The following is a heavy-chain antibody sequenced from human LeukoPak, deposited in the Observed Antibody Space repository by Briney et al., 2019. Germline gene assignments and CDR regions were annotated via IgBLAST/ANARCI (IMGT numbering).Heavy chain of an antibody. CDR2: IYYSGST. D-gene: IGHD5-18*01. Sequence: SETLSLTCTVSGGSISSSCYYWGWIHQPPGTGLEWIGSIYYSGSTYYNPSLKSRVTISVDTSKNQFSLKLSSVTAADTAVYYCARDIGAGDTAMVLNFYYYYGMDVWGQGTTVTVSS. CDR3: ARDIGAGDTAMVLNFYYYYGMDV. CDR1: GGSISSSCYY. J-gene: IGHJ6*02. V-gene: IGHV4-39*01.